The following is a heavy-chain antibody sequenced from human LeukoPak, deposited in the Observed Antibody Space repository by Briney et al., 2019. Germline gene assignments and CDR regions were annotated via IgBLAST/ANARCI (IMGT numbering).Heavy chain of an antibody. J-gene: IGHJ4*02. V-gene: IGHV3-30*02. Sequence: PGGSLSLSCAASGFTFSNYAMHWVRQAPGKGLEWVAFTRLDGSKKYHADSVKGRFTISRDNTKNTLYLQMNSLRPEDTAMYYCAILGTEILLAGLGYWGQGTLVTVSS. CDR1: GFTFSNYA. CDR2: TRLDGSKK. CDR3: AILGTEILLAGLGY. D-gene: IGHD3-16*01.